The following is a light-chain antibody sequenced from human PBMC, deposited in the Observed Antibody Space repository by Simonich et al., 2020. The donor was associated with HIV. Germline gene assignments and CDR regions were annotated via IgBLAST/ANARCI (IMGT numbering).Light chain of an antibody. CDR2: AAS. Sequence: DIQMTQSPSSLSASVGDRVTITCRASQSISSYLNWYQQKPGKAPKLLIYAASSLQSVVPSRFSGSGSGTDFTLTINSLQPEDFATYYCQQSYSTLYTFGQGTKLEIK. CDR3: QQSYSTLYT. CDR1: QSISSY. J-gene: IGKJ2*01. V-gene: IGKV1-39*01.